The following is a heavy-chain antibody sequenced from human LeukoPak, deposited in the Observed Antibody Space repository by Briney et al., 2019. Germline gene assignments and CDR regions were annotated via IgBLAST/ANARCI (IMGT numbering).Heavy chain of an antibody. CDR1: GFTVSGNY. V-gene: IGHV3-53*01. J-gene: IGHJ4*02. CDR3: ATAVSQNPFDY. Sequence: GGSLRLSCAASGFTVSGNYMSWVRQAPGKGLEWVSTLYSGYSTYYADSVKGRFTISRDNSKNTLYLQMNSLRAEDTAVYNCATAVSQNPFDYWGQGTLVTVSS. CDR2: LYSGYST.